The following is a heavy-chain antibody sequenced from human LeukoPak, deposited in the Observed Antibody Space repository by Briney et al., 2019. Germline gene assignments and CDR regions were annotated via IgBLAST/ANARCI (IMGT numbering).Heavy chain of an antibody. J-gene: IGHJ4*02. V-gene: IGHV4-39*07. Sequence: PSETLSLTCTVSGGSISSSSYYWGWIRQPPGKGLEWIESIYYSGSTYYNPSLKSRVTISVDTSKNQFSLKLSSVTAADTAVYYCARGGSNLAMADYWGQGTLVTVSS. CDR1: GGSISSSSYY. CDR2: IYYSGST. D-gene: IGHD5-24*01. CDR3: ARGGSNLAMADY.